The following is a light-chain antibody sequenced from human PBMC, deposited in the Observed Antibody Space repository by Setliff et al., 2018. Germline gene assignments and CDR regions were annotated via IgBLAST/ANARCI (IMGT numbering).Light chain of an antibody. V-gene: IGLV2-23*02. J-gene: IGLJ1*01. CDR3: LSYAGSGTYV. CDR2: QVN. Sequence: QSALPQPASVSGSPGQSITISCTGSSSDVETYNIVSWYQQHPGKAPKILIYQVNQRPSGVSDRFSGSKSGNTASLTISGLQAEDEADYYCLSYAGSGTYVFGRGTKVTVL. CDR1: SSDVETYNI.